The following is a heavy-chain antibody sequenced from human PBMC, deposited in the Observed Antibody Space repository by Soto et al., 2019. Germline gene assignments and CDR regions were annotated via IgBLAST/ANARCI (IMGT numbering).Heavy chain of an antibody. J-gene: IGHJ4*02. CDR3: ARDDLRFGLHVDS. CDR2: MSSGGYTA. Sequence: GGSLRLSCAASGFTFSDYYMSWIRQAPGKGLEWVAYMSSGGYTAYYADSVKGRLTISRDNTKNSLYLQIDSLRAEDTAVYYCARDDLRFGLHVDSWGQGTLVTVSS. D-gene: IGHD3-16*01. V-gene: IGHV3-11*01. CDR1: GFTFSDYY.